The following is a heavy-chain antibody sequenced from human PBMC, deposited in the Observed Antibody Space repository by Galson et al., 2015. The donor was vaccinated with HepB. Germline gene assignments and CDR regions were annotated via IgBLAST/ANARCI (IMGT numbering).Heavy chain of an antibody. J-gene: IGHJ4*02. CDR1: GFTFSSYA. D-gene: IGHD1-26*01. CDR3: AKDPRYSGSYSRLLYYFDY. V-gene: IGHV3-23*01. CDR2: ISGSGGST. Sequence: SLRLSCAASGFTFSSYAMSWVRQAPGKGLEWVSAISGSGGSTYYADSVKGRFTISRDNSKNTLYLQMNSLRAEDTAVYYCAKDPRYSGSYSRLLYYFDYWGQGTLVTVSS.